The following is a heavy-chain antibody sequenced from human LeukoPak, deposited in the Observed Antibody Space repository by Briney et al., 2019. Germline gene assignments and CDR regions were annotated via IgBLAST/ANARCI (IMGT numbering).Heavy chain of an antibody. Sequence: GSLRLSCVASGFTFSNYWMSWVRQAPGKGLEWVANINQAGSEEYYVGSVEGRFTISRDNAKNSLYLQLNSLRAEDTAVYYCAIASGGRGGLDSWGQGTLVTVSS. CDR3: AIASGGRGGLDS. D-gene: IGHD2-21*01. V-gene: IGHV3-7*03. CDR2: INQAGSEE. CDR1: GFTFSNYW. J-gene: IGHJ4*02.